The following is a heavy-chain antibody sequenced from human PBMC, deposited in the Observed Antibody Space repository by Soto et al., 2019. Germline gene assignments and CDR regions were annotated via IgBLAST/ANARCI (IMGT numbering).Heavy chain of an antibody. D-gene: IGHD2-15*01. Sequence: QVQLQESGPGLVKPSQTLSLTCTVSGGSISSGDYYWGWIRKPPGKGLEWIGYIYYSGSTYCNPSLKSRVTISVDTSKNQFSLKLSSVTAADTAVYYCARDYATPYRYGMDVWGQGTTVTVSS. CDR3: ARDYATPYRYGMDV. CDR1: GGSISSGDYY. J-gene: IGHJ6*02. V-gene: IGHV4-30-4*01. CDR2: IYYSGST.